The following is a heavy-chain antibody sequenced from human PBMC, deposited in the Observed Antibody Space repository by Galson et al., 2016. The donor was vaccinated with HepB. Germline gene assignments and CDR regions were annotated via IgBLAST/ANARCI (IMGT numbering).Heavy chain of an antibody. CDR1: GYTVGSDF. D-gene: IGHD2-15*01. V-gene: IGHV3-53*01. Sequence: SLRLSCAASGYTVGSDFMTWVCQAPGKGLEWVSMFHGGANTYYADSVKGRFTISRDTSKNTLYLQMNSLSVEDTAIYYCASRAAWGQGTLVTVSS. CDR3: ASRAA. CDR2: FHGGANT. J-gene: IGHJ4*02.